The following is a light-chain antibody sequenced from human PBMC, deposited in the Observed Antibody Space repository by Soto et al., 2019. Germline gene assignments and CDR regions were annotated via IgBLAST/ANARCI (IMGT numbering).Light chain of an antibody. V-gene: IGKV4-1*01. CDR2: WAS. J-gene: IGKJ4*01. Sequence: DIVMTQSPDSLAVSLGERAIINCKSSQSALYSSYNKNYLSWYQQKPGQPPKLLVYWASIRESGVPHRFSGSGSGTYFTLTITSLQAEDVAVYYCQQYYSTPRTFGGGTKVEIK. CDR3: QQYYSTPRT. CDR1: QSALYSSYNKNY.